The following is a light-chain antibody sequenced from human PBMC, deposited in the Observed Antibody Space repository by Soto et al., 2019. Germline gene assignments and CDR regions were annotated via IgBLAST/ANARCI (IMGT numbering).Light chain of an antibody. V-gene: IGLV2-14*01. Sequence: QSVLTQPASVSGSPGQSITISCSGTRSDIGSYNYVAWYQQFPGKTPKILIYGVSNRPSGVSSRFSGSKSGNTAPLTISGLQAEDEADYYCISYTGSSTSYVVGSGTKVTVL. CDR1: RSDIGSYNY. CDR2: GVS. CDR3: ISYTGSSTSYV. J-gene: IGLJ1*01.